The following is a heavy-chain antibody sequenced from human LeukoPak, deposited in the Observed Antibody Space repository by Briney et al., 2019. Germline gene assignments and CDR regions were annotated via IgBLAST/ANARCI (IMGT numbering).Heavy chain of an antibody. J-gene: IGHJ6*03. D-gene: IGHD2-2*01. V-gene: IGHV1-69*13. CDR1: GGTFSSYA. Sequence: SVKVSCKASGGTFSSYAISWVRQAPGQGLEWMGGIIPIFGTANYAQKFQGRVTITADESTSTACMELSGLRSEDTAVYYCARGIVVVPAATEDYYYYYMDVWGKGTTVTVSS. CDR3: ARGIVVVPAATEDYYYYYMDV. CDR2: IIPIFGTA.